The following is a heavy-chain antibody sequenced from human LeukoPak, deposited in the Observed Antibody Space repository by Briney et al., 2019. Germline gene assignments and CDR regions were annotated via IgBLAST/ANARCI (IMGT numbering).Heavy chain of an antibody. J-gene: IGHJ4*02. V-gene: IGHV3-30*02. CDR3: AKDGATSLGY. CDR2: IRYDGSNK. CDR1: GFTFSSYG. Sequence: VGSLRLSCAASGFTFSSYGMHWVRQAPGKGLEWVAFIRYDGSNKYYADSVKGRFTISRDNSKNTLYLQMNSLRAEDTAVYYCAKDGATSLGYWGQGTLVTVSS. D-gene: IGHD5-12*01.